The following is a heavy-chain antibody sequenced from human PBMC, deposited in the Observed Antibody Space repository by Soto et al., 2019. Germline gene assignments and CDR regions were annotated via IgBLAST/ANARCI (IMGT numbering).Heavy chain of an antibody. J-gene: IGHJ4*02. D-gene: IGHD5-18*01. CDR2: ISAYNGNT. CDR3: ARSDPLWGSDY. CDR1: GYTFTNYG. Sequence: WASVKVSCKASGYTFTNYGISWVRQAPGQGLEWMGWISAYNGNTNYAQNLQGRVTMTTDTSTSTAYMELRSLRSDDTAVYYCARSDPLWGSDYWGQGTLVTVSS. V-gene: IGHV1-18*04.